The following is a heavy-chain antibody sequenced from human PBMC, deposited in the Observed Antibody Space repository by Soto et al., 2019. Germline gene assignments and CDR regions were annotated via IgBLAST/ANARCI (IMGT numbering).Heavy chain of an antibody. CDR1: GGSLSSGGYY. V-gene: IGHV4-31*03. Sequence: SVTLSRTCSVSGGSLSSGGYYWTWISQHPGKGLEWIVNIYYSGNTYYNPSLTHRLIRSIDTSKNQFSLKVGSVTAADTAEYYCASSTLYLMEVWRQGTTESVCS. J-gene: IGHJ6*02. D-gene: IGHD2-2*02. CDR2: IYYSGNT. CDR3: ASSTLYLMEV.